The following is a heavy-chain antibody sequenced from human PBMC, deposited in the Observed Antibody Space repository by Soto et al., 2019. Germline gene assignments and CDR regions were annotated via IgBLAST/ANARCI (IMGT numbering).Heavy chain of an antibody. CDR2: INHSGST. D-gene: IGHD2-15*01. CDR1: GGSFSGYY. CDR3: ARGDWYCSGGSCYSHDY. J-gene: IGHJ4*02. V-gene: IGHV4-34*01. Sequence: QVQLQQWGAGLLKPSETLSLTCAVYGGSFSGYYWSWIRQPPGKGLEWIGEINHSGSTNYNPSLKGRVTISVDTSKNQCSLKLSSVTAADTAVYYCARGDWYCSGGSCYSHDYWGQGTLVTVSS.